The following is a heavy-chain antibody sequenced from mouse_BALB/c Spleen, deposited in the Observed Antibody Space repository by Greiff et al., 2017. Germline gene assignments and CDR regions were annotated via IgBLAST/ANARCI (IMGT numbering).Heavy chain of an antibody. CDR2: INPGSGGT. J-gene: IGHJ2*01. V-gene: IGHV1-54*01. Sequence: VMLVESGAELVRPGTSVKVSCKASGYAFTNYLIEWVKQRPGQGLEWIGVINPGSGGTNYNEKFKGKATLTADKSSSTAYMQLSSLTSDDSAVYFCARRSYDYDAGDYWGQGTTLTVSS. D-gene: IGHD2-4*01. CDR3: ARRSYDYDAGDY. CDR1: GYAFTNYL.